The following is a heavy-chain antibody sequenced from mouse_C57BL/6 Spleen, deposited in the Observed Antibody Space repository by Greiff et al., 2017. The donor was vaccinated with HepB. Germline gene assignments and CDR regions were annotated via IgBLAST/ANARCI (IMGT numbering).Heavy chain of an antibody. CDR2: IDPETGGT. J-gene: IGHJ2*01. V-gene: IGHV1-15*01. Sequence: VQRVESGAELVRPGASVTLSCKASGYTFTDYEMHWVKQTPVHGLEWIGAIDPETGGTAYNQKFKGKAILTADKSSSTAYMELRSLTSEDSAVYYCTITGTGYFDYWGQGTTLTVSS. D-gene: IGHD4-1*01. CDR1: GYTFTDYE. CDR3: TITGTGYFDY.